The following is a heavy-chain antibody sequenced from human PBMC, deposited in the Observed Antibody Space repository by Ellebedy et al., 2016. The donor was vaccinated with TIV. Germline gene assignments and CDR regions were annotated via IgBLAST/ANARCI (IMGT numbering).Heavy chain of an antibody. CDR2: IGTAGDT. CDR1: GFTFSSYD. J-gene: IGHJ6*02. Sequence: GGSLRLSXAASGFTFSSYDMHWVRQATGKGLEWVSAIGTAGDTYYPGSVKGRFTISRENAKNSLYLQMNSLRAGDTAVYYCARGWDSGSYYLGFSWYYGMDVWGQGTTVTVSS. D-gene: IGHD1-26*01. CDR3: ARGWDSGSYYLGFSWYYGMDV. V-gene: IGHV3-13*04.